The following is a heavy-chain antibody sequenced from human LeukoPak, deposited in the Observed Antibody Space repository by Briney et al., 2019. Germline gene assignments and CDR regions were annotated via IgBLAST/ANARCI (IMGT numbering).Heavy chain of an antibody. CDR1: GGSISSYY. CDR2: IYYSVST. J-gene: IGHJ5*02. V-gene: IGHV4-59*01. CDR3: ARDGPPGYGYGFRFDP. Sequence: SETLSLTCTVSGGSISSYYWSWIRQPPGKGLEWIGYIYYSVSTNYNPSLKSRVTISVDTSKNQFSLKLSSVTAADTAVYYCARDGPPGYGYGFRFDPWGQGTLVTVSS. D-gene: IGHD5-18*01.